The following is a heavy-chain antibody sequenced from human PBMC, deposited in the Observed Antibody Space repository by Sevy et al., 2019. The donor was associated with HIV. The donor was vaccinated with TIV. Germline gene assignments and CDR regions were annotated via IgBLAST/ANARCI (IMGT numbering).Heavy chain of an antibody. CDR3: ARGRDTAMVMLYYYYGMDV. D-gene: IGHD5-18*01. CDR1: GGTFSSYA. Sequence: ASVKVSCKASGGTFSSYAISWVRQAPGQGLEWMGGIIPIFGTANNAQKFQGRVTITADESTSTAYMELSSLRSEDTAVYYCARGRDTAMVMLYYYYGMDVWGQGTTVTVSS. CDR2: IIPIFGTA. V-gene: IGHV1-69*13. J-gene: IGHJ6*02.